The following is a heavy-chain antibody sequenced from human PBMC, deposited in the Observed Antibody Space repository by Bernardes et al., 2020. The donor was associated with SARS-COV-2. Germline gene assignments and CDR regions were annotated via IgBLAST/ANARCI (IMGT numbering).Heavy chain of an antibody. CDR2: ITASTNYL. V-gene: IGHV3-21*01. CDR1: GFNFRSYA. D-gene: IGHD4-17*01. Sequence: WGSLRLSFASSGFNFRSYALNWVRQGPGPGLQWVSSITASTNYLQYTDSVEGRFTVSRDNAKNSLYLEMTSLRVEDTAIYYCARILRDNGFGSGYYDLWGRGTLVIVSS. J-gene: IGHJ2*01. CDR3: ARILRDNGFGSGYYDL.